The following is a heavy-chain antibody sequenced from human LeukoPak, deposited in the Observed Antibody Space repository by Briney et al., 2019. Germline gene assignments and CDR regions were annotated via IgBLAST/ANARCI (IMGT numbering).Heavy chain of an antibody. D-gene: IGHD3-9*01. J-gene: IGHJ3*02. CDR2: INPNSGGT. CDR1: GYTFTGYY. V-gene: IGHV1-2*02. CDR3: ARVRTDIRYVDWLNAFDI. Sequence: ASVKVSCKASGYTFTGYYMHWVRQAPGQGLEWMGWINPNSGGTDYAQKFQGRVTMTRDTSISTAYMELSRLRSDDTAVYYCARVRTDIRYVDWLNAFDIWGQGTMVTVSS.